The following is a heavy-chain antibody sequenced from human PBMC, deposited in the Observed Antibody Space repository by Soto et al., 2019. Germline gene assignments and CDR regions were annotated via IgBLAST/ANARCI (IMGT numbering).Heavy chain of an antibody. J-gene: IGHJ4*02. D-gene: IGHD2-15*01. CDR1: GFTFSSYS. CDR2: ISSSSSTI. CDR3: ATDCRGGSCYPPPFAY. Sequence: GGSLRLSCAASGFTFSSYSMNWVRQAPGKGLEWVSYISSSSSTIYYADSVKGRFTISRDNAKNSLYLQMNSLRAEDTAVYYCATDCRGGSCYPPPFAYWGQGTLVT. V-gene: IGHV3-48*01.